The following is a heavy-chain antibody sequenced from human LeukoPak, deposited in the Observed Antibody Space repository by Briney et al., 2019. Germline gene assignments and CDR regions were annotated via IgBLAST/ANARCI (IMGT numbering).Heavy chain of an antibody. CDR1: GYTFTSYG. CDR3: ASRGPYSSSWYGIDY. Sequence: ASVKVSCKASGYTFTSYGISWVRQAPGQGLEWMGWISAYNGNTNYAQKLQGRVTMTTDTSTSTAYMELRSLRFDDTAVYYCASRGPYSSSWYGIDYWGQGTLVTVSS. D-gene: IGHD6-13*01. J-gene: IGHJ4*02. V-gene: IGHV1-18*01. CDR2: ISAYNGNT.